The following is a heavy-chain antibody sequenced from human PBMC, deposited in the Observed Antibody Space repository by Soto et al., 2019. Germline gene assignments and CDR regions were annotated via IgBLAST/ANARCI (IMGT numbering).Heavy chain of an antibody. CDR1: GASISSSY. CDR3: ARGFFDTSTGHSNPFDI. Sequence: SETRSLTCTVSGASISSSYWSWIRQSPGKGLEWIAYVYYTGKTNYNPSLSGRVTVSVDTSKNQLSLKLTSVTAADTAVYYCARGFFDTSTGHSNPFDIWGQGTMVTVSS. J-gene: IGHJ3*02. CDR2: VYYTGKT. V-gene: IGHV4-59*01. D-gene: IGHD3-22*01.